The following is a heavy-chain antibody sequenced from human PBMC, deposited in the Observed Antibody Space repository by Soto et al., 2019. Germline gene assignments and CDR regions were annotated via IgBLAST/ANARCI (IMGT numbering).Heavy chain of an antibody. J-gene: IGHJ4*02. CDR1: GGSISSSSYY. CDR2: IYYSGST. D-gene: IGHD3-10*01. Sequence: SETLSLTCTVSGGSISSSSYYWGWIRQPPGKGLEWIGSIYYSGSTYYNPSLKSRVTISVDTSKNQFSLKLSSVTAADTAVYYCARCYKAEFDYWGQGTLVTVSS. CDR3: ARCYKAEFDY. V-gene: IGHV4-39*01.